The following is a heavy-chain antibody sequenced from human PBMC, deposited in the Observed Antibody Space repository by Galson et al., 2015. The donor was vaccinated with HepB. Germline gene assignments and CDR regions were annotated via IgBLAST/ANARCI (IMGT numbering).Heavy chain of an antibody. Sequence: LSLTCTVSGGSISSYYWSWIRQPPGKGLEWIGYIYYSGNTNYNPSLKSRVTISVDTSKNQFSLKLSSVTAADTAVYYCARDRAGGIFDYWGQGTLVTVSS. CDR2: IYYSGNT. CDR3: ARDRAGGIFDY. J-gene: IGHJ4*02. V-gene: IGHV4-59*01. D-gene: IGHD2-8*02. CDR1: GGSISSYY.